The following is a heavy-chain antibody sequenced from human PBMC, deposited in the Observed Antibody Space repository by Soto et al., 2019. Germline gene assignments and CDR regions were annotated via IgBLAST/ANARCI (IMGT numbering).Heavy chain of an antibody. J-gene: IGHJ6*02. V-gene: IGHV4-4*02. CDR2: IYHSGST. CDR1: GGSISSSSL. Sequence: SETLSLTCAVSGGSISSSSLWSWVRQPPGKGLEWIGEIYHSGSTNYNPSLKSRVTISVDKSKNQFSLKLSSVTAADTAVYYCARAGFGELSPSYYYYGMDVWGQGTTVTV. D-gene: IGHD3-10*01. CDR3: ARAGFGELSPSYYYYGMDV.